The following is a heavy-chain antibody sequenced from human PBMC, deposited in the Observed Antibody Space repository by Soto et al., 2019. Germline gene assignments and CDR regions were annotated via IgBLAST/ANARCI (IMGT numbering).Heavy chain of an antibody. D-gene: IGHD5-12*01. CDR1: GASISVHSYY. Sequence: GPGPRIASETLSLTCTVSGASISVHSYYWTWIRQPPGKGLEWIGSIYYCGTTYYNPSLKSRVTISVDTSKNQFSLKLSSVTAADTAVYYCARHNSVRNTRWLQLYFDYWGQGTLVTVSS. CDR2: IYYCGTT. J-gene: IGHJ4*02. CDR3: ARHNSVRNTRWLQLYFDY. V-gene: IGHV4-39*01.